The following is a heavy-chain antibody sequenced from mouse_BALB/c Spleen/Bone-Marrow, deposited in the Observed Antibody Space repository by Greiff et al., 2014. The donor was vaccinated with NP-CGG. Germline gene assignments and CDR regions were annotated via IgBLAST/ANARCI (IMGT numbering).Heavy chain of an antibody. CDR1: GYSFTSYT. Sequence: QVQLQQPGAELARPGASVKMSCKASGYSFTSYTMHWVKQRPGQGLAWIGYINPSSGYTNYNQKFKDKATLTADKSSSTAYMQLSSLTSEDSAVYYCARGWDYEGYFDYWGQGTTLTVSS. D-gene: IGHD2-4*01. V-gene: IGHV1-4*01. CDR3: ARGWDYEGYFDY. J-gene: IGHJ2*01. CDR2: INPSSGYT.